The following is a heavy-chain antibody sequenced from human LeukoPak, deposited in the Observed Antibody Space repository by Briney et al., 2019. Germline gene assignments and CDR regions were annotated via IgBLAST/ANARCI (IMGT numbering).Heavy chain of an antibody. CDR1: GGSISSGDYY. D-gene: IGHD4-17*01. J-gene: IGHJ6*02. Sequence: SETLSLTCTVSGGSISSGDYYWSWTRQPPGKGLEWIGYIYYSGSTYYNPSLKSRVTISVDTSKNQFSLKLSSVTAADTAVYYCARGPLPELYGDYGNYYYGMDVWGQGTTVTVSS. CDR3: ARGPLPELYGDYGNYYYGMDV. CDR2: IYYSGST. V-gene: IGHV4-30-4*01.